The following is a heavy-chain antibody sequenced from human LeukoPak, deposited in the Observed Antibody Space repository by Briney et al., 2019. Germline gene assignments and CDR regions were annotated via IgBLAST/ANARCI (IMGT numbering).Heavy chain of an antibody. D-gene: IGHD2-15*01. J-gene: IGHJ4*02. V-gene: IGHV3-23*01. Sequence: GGSLRLSCAVSGFTFSSYAMSWVRQAPGKGLEWVSAISGSGGSTYYADSVKGRFTISRDNSKNTLYLQMNSLRAEDTAVYYCAKGVVRYCSGGSCYSEYYFDYWGQGTLVTVSS. CDR2: ISGSGGST. CDR3: AKGVVRYCSGGSCYSEYYFDY. CDR1: GFTFSSYA.